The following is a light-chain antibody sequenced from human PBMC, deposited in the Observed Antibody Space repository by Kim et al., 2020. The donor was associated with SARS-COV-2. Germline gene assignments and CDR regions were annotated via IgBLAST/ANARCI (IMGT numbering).Light chain of an antibody. CDR1: QSVSSY. V-gene: IGKV3-11*01. Sequence: LSPGETATLSCRASQSVSSYLAWYQQKPGQAPRLLIYDASNRATGIPARFSGSGSGTDFTLTISSLEPEDFAVYYWQQRSNWPLTFGGGTKVDIK. CDR2: DAS. CDR3: QQRSNWPLT. J-gene: IGKJ4*01.